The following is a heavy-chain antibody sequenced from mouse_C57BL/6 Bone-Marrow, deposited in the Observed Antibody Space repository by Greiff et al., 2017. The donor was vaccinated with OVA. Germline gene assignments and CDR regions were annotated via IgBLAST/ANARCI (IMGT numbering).Heavy chain of an antibody. J-gene: IGHJ1*03. CDR3: TTRRGYFDG. V-gene: IGHV14-4*01. Sequence: VQLQQPGAELVRPGASVKLSCTASGFNIKDDYMHWVKQRPEQGLEWIGWIDPDNGDTEYASKFQGKATITADTSSNTAYLQLSSLTSEDTAVYYGTTRRGYFDGWGTGATVTVSS. CDR1: GFNIKDDY. CDR2: IDPDNGDT.